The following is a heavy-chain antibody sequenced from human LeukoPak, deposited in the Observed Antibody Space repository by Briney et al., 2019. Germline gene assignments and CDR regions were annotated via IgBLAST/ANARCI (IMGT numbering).Heavy chain of an antibody. Sequence: GGSLRLSCAASGFTISSNYMSWVRQAPVKGLEWVSVIYSGGSTYYADSVKGRFTISRDNSKNTLYLQMNSLRAEDTAVYYCAKDRHYYFDYWGQGTLVTVSS. CDR2: IYSGGST. CDR1: GFTISSNY. V-gene: IGHV3-66*01. J-gene: IGHJ4*02. CDR3: AKDRHYYFDY.